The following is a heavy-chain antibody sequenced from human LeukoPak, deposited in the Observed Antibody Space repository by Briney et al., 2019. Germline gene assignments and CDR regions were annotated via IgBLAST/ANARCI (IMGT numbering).Heavy chain of an antibody. D-gene: IGHD6-19*01. J-gene: IGHJ4*02. Sequence: ASVKVSCKASGYTFTGYYMDWVRQAPGQGLEWMGRINPNSGGTNYAQKFQGRVTMTRDTSISTAYMELSRLRSDDTAVYYCARIQGPRAVAGTAYFDYWGQGTLVTVSS. V-gene: IGHV1-2*06. CDR2: INPNSGGT. CDR1: GYTFTGYY. CDR3: ARIQGPRAVAGTAYFDY.